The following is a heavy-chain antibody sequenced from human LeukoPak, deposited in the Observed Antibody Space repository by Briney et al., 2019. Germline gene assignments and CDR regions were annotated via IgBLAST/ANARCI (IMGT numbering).Heavy chain of an antibody. J-gene: IGHJ4*02. CDR2: ISFDATNK. Sequence: PGRSLRLSCAASGFTFSSYDMHWVRQAPGKGLEWVAVISFDATNKYYTDSVKGRFTISRDNSKNTLYLQMNSLRADDTAVYYCARDRGWLVPDYWGQGTLVTVSS. D-gene: IGHD6-19*01. CDR3: ARDRGWLVPDY. CDR1: GFTFSSYD. V-gene: IGHV3-30*19.